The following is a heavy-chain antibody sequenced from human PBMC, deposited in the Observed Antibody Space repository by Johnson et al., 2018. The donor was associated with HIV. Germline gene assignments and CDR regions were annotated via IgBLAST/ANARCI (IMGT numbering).Heavy chain of an antibody. CDR3: ARVTLVLDI. J-gene: IGHJ3*02. Sequence: QEQLVESGGGLVQPGRSLKLSCAASGFTFSSYAMHWVRQAPGKGLEWVAVISYDGSNKYYADSVKGRFTISRDNSKNTLYLQMNSLRAEDTAVYYCARVTLVLDIWGQGTMVTVSS. CDR1: GFTFSSYA. V-gene: IGHV3-30*04. CDR2: ISYDGSNK. D-gene: IGHD4-23*01.